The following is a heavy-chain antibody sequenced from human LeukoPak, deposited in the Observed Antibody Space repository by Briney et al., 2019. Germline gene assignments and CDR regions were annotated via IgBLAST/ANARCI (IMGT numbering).Heavy chain of an antibody. J-gene: IGHJ4*02. CDR1: GGSISSSSYY. V-gene: IGHV4-39*07. Sequence: SETLSLTCTVSGGSISSSSYYWGWFRQPPGKGLEWIGRIYTSGSTNYNPSLKSRVTMSVDTSKNQFSLKLSSVTAADTAVYYCARDRTVIGLGDYWGQGTLVTVSS. CDR2: IYTSGST. D-gene: IGHD3/OR15-3a*01. CDR3: ARDRTVIGLGDY.